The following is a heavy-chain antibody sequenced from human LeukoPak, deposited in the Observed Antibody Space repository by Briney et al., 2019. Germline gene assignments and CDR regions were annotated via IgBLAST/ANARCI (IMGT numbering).Heavy chain of an antibody. CDR2: ISGSGGST. J-gene: IGHJ4*02. CDR3: AKAGYSGYAYGGNFDY. Sequence: GGSLRLSCAASGFTFTSYAMSWVRQAPGKGLGWVSAISGSGGSTYYADSVKGRFTISRDNSKNTLYLQMNSLRAEDTAVYYCAKAGYSGYAYGGNFDYWGQGTLVTVSS. V-gene: IGHV3-23*01. CDR1: GFTFTSYA. D-gene: IGHD5-12*01.